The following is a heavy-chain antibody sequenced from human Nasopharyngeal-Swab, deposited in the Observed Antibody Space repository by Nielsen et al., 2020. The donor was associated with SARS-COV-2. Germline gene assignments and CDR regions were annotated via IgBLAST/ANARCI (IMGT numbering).Heavy chain of an antibody. CDR1: GFTFSTYW. CDR3: ARDLDCSSSDCYLDAFDI. Sequence: GESLKISCAASGFTFSTYWMRWVRQAPGKGLVWVSRINSEGSSTTYADSVKGRFTISRDNAKNTLSLQMNSLRVEDTAVYYCARDLDCSSSDCYLDAFDIWGQGTAVTVSS. V-gene: IGHV3-74*01. D-gene: IGHD2-2*01. J-gene: IGHJ3*02. CDR2: INSEGSST.